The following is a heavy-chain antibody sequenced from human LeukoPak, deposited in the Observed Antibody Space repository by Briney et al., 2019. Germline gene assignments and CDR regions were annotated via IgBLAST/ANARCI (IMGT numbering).Heavy chain of an antibody. D-gene: IGHD5-12*01. V-gene: IGHV1-8*03. CDR2: MNPNSGST. CDR3: ARGRSTGYPYYFEY. CDR1: GYTFTSYD. J-gene: IGHJ4*02. Sequence: ASVKVSCKASGYTFTSYDINWVRQATGQGLEWMGWMNPNSGSTGYAQKFQSRVTITRNTSISTAYMELSGLRSEDTAVYYCARGRSTGYPYYFEYWGQGTLVTVSS.